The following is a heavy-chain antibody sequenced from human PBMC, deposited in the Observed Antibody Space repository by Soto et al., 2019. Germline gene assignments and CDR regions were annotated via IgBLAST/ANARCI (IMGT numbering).Heavy chain of an antibody. Sequence: QVQLQESGPGLVKPSQTLSLTCTVSGGSISSGDYYWSWIRQPPGKGLEWIGYIYYSGSTYYNPSLKSRVIISVDPAKNQFSRKLSSVNAADTAVYYGARGRIELLFGNRYYLYGIDVRGQGTTVTVSS. V-gene: IGHV4-30-4*01. CDR1: GGSISSGDYY. D-gene: IGHD3-10*01. J-gene: IGHJ6*02. CDR3: ARGRIELLFGNRYYLYGIDV. CDR2: IYYSGST.